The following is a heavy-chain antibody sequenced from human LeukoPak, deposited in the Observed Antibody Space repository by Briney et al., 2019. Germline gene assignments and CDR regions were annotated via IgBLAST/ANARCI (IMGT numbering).Heavy chain of an antibody. Sequence: SETLSLTCTVSNGSISSDTYFWSWIRQPAGKGLERIGRMSSSGISTYSPSLKSRVAISIDTSRNQFSMNLNSVTAADTAVYYRAREASSRYPLFDYWGQGTLVTVSS. CDR3: AREASSRYPLFDY. D-gene: IGHD6-13*01. CDR2: MSSSGIS. CDR1: NGSISSDTYF. V-gene: IGHV4-61*02. J-gene: IGHJ4*02.